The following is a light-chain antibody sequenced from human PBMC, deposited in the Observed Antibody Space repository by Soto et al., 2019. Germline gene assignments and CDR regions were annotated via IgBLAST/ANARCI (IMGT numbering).Light chain of an antibody. CDR1: QSISTW. V-gene: IGKV1-5*03. J-gene: IGKJ4*01. CDR3: QQYNTYPLT. CDR2: KAS. Sequence: DIQMTQSPSTLSASVGDRVTITCRASQSISTWLAWYQQKPGKAPKLLIYKASSLESGVPSRISGSGSGTEFPLTISSLQPDDFATYYCQQYNTYPLTFGGGTTVEIK.